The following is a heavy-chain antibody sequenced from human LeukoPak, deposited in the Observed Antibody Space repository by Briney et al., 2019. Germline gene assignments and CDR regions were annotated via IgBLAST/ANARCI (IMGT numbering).Heavy chain of an antibody. CDR1: GGSISSYY. CDR3: ARDSRYCSGGSCYSRFDP. V-gene: IGHV4-4*07. J-gene: IGHJ5*02. Sequence: SETLSLTCTVSGGSISSYYWSWIRQPAGKGLEWIGRIYTSGSTNYNPSLKSRVTMSVDTSKNQFSLKLSSVTAADTAVYYCARDSRYCSGGSCYSRFDPWGQGTLVTGSS. CDR2: IYTSGST. D-gene: IGHD2-15*01.